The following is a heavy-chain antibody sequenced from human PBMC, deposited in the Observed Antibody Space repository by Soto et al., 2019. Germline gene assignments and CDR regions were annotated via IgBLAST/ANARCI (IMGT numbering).Heavy chain of an antibody. V-gene: IGHV1-69*01. CDR1: GGTFSKDA. Sequence: QVQLVQSGAEVKKPGSSVTVSCKTSGGTFSKDAINWVRQPPGQGLEGMGLLIPVFGSPIYAQKFQGRIRITADESTSTAFMDLSSLRSEDTAVYYCTRVLGYTFEPGKTRYYAMDVWGQGTTVSVSS. D-gene: IGHD5-18*01. CDR2: LIPVFGSP. CDR3: TRVLGYTFEPGKTRYYAMDV. J-gene: IGHJ6*02.